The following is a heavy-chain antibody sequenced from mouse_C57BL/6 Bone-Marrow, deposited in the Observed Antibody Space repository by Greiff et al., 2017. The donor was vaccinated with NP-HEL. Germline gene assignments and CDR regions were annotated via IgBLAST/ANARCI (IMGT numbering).Heavy chain of an antibody. CDR1: AFSFSDYY. CDR2: ITSDGSST. V-gene: IGHV5-16*01. CDR3: AREGGLRRRTYAMDY. D-gene: IGHD2-4*01. Sequence: EVQLVESEGGLVQPGSSMKLSCTTSAFSFSDYYMAWARPVSEKGPDRVPTITSDGSSTSSLDSLTSRFIISRDNAKNILSLQTSSLKSEDITTYYCAREGGLRRRTYAMDYWGQGTSVTVSS. J-gene: IGHJ4*01.